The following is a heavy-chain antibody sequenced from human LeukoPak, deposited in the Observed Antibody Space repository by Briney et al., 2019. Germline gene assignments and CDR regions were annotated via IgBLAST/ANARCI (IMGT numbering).Heavy chain of an antibody. CDR2: INHSGST. Sequence: PSGTLSLTCAVYGGSFSGYYWSWIRQPPGKGLEWIGEINHSGSTNYNPSLKSRVTISVDTSKNQFSLKLSSVTAADTAVYYCARAGQKLGYCSGGSCYRIYYYYGMDVWGQGTTVTVSS. D-gene: IGHD2-15*01. V-gene: IGHV4-34*01. CDR3: ARAGQKLGYCSGGSCYRIYYYYGMDV. J-gene: IGHJ6*02. CDR1: GGSFSGYY.